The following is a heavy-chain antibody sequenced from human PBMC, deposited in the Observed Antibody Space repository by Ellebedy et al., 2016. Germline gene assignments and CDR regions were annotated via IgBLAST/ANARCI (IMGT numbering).Heavy chain of an antibody. CDR2: INPKSGGT. CDR1: GNTFSDYY. CDR3: ARVDYYYYYMDV. V-gene: IGHV1-2*02. J-gene: IGHJ6*03. D-gene: IGHD5-12*01. Sequence: ASVKVSXXASGNTFSDYYMHWVRQAPGQGLEWMGWINPKSGGTNYAQKFLGRVTMTRDTSISTAYMELSRLSSDDTAVYYCARVDYYYYYMDVWGKGTTVTVSS.